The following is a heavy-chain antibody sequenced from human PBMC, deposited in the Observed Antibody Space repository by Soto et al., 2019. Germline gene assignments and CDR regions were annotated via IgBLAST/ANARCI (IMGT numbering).Heavy chain of an antibody. CDR3: ARDLGLYRQLDLPRGFDY. D-gene: IGHD6-19*01. CDR1: GGTFSSYT. V-gene: IGHV1-69*08. J-gene: IGHJ4*02. Sequence: QVQLVQSGAEVKKPGSSVKVSCKASGGTFSSYTISWVRQAPGQGLEWMGRIIPILGIANYAQKFQGRVTITADKSTNTAYMELSSLRSEDTAVYYCARDLGLYRQLDLPRGFDYWGQGTLVTVSS. CDR2: IIPILGIA.